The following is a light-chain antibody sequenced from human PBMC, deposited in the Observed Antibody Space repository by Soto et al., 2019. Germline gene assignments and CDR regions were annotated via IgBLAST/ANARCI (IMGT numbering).Light chain of an antibody. CDR3: LQHYNYSWT. V-gene: IGKV1-5*03. CDR1: QSIRNW. CDR2: KVS. Sequence: DIQMTQSRSTLSSSVGDRFTITGGASQSIRNWLAWYQQKPGKAPELLIYKVSRLETGVPLRFSGNESGTEFTLTISSLQPDDFATYYCLQHYNYSWTFGQGTKVDI. J-gene: IGKJ1*01.